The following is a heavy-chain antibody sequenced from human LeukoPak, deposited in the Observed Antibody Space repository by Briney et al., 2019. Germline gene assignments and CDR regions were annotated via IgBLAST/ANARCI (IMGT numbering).Heavy chain of an antibody. V-gene: IGHV3-21*01. Sequence: PGGSLRLSCAASGFTFSSYWMSWVRQAPGKGLEWVSSISSSSSYIYYADSVKGRFTISRDNAKNSLYLQMNSLRAEDTAVYYCARDHHSSGWFGEYYFDYWGQGTLVTVSS. CDR3: ARDHHSSGWFGEYYFDY. CDR2: ISSSSSYI. D-gene: IGHD6-19*01. CDR1: GFTFSSYW. J-gene: IGHJ4*02.